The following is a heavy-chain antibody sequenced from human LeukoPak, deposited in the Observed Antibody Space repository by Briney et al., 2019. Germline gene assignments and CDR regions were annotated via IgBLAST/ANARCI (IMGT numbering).Heavy chain of an antibody. CDR1: GGSFSGYY. CDR3: ARELVDYDFWSGYYPKYYFHY. Sequence: PSETLSLTCAVYGGSFSGYYWSWIRQPPGKGLEWIGEIYHSGSTNYNPSLKSRVTISVDTSKNQFSLKLSSVTAADTAVYYCARELVDYDFWSGYYPKYYFHYWGQGTLVTVSS. D-gene: IGHD3-3*01. V-gene: IGHV4-34*01. CDR2: IYHSGST. J-gene: IGHJ4*02.